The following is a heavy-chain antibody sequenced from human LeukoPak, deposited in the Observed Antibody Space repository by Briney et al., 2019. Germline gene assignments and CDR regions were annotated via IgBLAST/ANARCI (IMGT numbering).Heavy chain of an antibody. Sequence: ASVKVSCKASGYTFTDYYIHWVRQAPGQGLEWMGRLNPNSGGTNCAQKFQGRVTMTRDTSISTAYMELSRLRSDDTAVYYCARDLIVVPAAMGPLVDYWGQGTLVTVSS. CDR1: GYTFTDYY. CDR3: ARDLIVVPAAMGPLVDY. J-gene: IGHJ4*02. D-gene: IGHD2-2*01. V-gene: IGHV1-2*06. CDR2: LNPNSGGT.